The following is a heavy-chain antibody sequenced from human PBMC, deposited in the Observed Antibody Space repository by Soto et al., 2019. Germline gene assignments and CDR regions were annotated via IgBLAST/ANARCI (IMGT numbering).Heavy chain of an antibody. V-gene: IGHV3-23*01. CDR3: AKRATRRSRPGWFDS. J-gene: IGHJ5*01. D-gene: IGHD6-13*01. CDR2: TVGSGVDT. CDR1: GFTFINYA. Sequence: GGSLRLSCAASGFTFINYAMSWVRQAPGKGLEWVSTTVGSGVDTYYADSVKGRFTVSRDNSKNILYLQMNSLRAEDTAVYYCAKRATRRSRPGWFDSWGQGTLVTVSS.